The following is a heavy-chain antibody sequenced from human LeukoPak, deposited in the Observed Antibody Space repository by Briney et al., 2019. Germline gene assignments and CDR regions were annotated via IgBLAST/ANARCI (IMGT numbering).Heavy chain of an antibody. V-gene: IGHV1-18*01. D-gene: IGHD3-3*01. CDR2: ISAYNGNT. CDR3: ARDQPHTTYYDSPPTPYYYYGMDV. CDR1: GYTFTSYG. Sequence: ASVKVSCKASGYTFTSYGISWVRQAPGQGLEWMGWISAYNGNTNYAQKLQGRVTMTTDTSTSTAYMELRSLRSDDTAVYYCARDQPHTTYYDSPPTPYYYYGMDVWGQGTTVTVSS. J-gene: IGHJ6*02.